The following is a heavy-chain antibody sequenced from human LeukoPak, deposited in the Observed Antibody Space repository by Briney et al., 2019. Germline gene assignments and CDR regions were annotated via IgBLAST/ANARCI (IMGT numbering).Heavy chain of an antibody. V-gene: IGHV3-53*01. CDR2: IYSGGST. CDR1: GFTVSSNY. D-gene: IGHD3-16*01. J-gene: IGHJ4*02. CDR3: ARFGGGEFGGDY. Sequence: GGSLRLSCAASGFTVSSNYLSWVRQAPGKGLEWVSVIYSGGSTYYADSVKGRFTISRDNSKNTLYLQMNSLRAEDTAVYYCARFGGGEFGGDYWGQGTLVTVSS.